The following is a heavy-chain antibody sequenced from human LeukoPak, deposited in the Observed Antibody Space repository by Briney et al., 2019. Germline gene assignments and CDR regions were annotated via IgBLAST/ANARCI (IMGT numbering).Heavy chain of an antibody. V-gene: IGHV4-59*08. D-gene: IGHD3-22*01. CDR2: IYYSGST. Sequence: WETLSLTCTVSGGSISSYYLSWIRQPPGKGLEWIGYIYYSGSTNYKPSLKKRVTISVDTYKKQFSLSQSAVTAADTAVYYCARLGPITMIVVPTDVFDIWGQGTMVTVSS. CDR3: ARLGPITMIVVPTDVFDI. J-gene: IGHJ3*02. CDR1: GGSISSYY.